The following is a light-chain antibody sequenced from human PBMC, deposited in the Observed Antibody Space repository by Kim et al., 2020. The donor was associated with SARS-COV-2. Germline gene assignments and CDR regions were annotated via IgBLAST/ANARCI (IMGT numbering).Light chain of an antibody. V-gene: IGLV3-21*04. CDR3: QVWDSRSDHGV. CDR1: TIGSKG. Sequence: APGQTARITCGGNTIGSKGVHWYRQKPGQAPVLVIYFDTDRPSGIPERFSGSNSGDTATLTISRVEAGDEADYYCQVWDSRSDHGVFGGGTQLTVL. J-gene: IGLJ2*01. CDR2: FDT.